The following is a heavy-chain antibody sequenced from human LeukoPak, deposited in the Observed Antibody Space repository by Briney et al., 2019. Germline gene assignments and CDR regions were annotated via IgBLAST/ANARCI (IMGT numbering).Heavy chain of an antibody. D-gene: IGHD2-15*01. V-gene: IGHV3-33*01. J-gene: IGHJ4*02. Sequence: GGSLRLSCAASGFTFSSYGMHWVRQAPGKGLEWVVVIWYDGSNKYYADSVKGRFTISRDNSKNTLYLQMNSLRAEDTAVYYCARGNRIVLDYWGQGTLVTVSS. CDR1: GFTFSSYG. CDR2: IWYDGSNK. CDR3: ARGNRIVLDY.